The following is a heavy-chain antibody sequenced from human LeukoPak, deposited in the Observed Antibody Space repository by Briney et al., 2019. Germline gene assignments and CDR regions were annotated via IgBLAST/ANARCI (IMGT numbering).Heavy chain of an antibody. V-gene: IGHV4-59*02. J-gene: IGHJ6*03. CDR1: GGFVSNNY. Sequence: PSETLSLTCTVSGGFVSNNYWSWIRQSPRKRLELIGCMYYTGSTNYNPSLESRVTISVDTSKKQLSLKLPSVTAADTAVYYCAREVMVYTIPLNYYYLDVWGRGTTVTVSS. CDR2: MYYTGST. D-gene: IGHD2-8*01. CDR3: AREVMVYTIPLNYYYLDV.